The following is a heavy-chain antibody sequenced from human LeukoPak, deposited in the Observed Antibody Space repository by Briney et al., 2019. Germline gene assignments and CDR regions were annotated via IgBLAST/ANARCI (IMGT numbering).Heavy chain of an antibody. Sequence: GGSLRLSCAASGFTVSSNYMSWVRQAPGKGLEWVSVIYSGGSTYYADSVKGRFTISRDDSKNTLYLQMNSLRAEDTAVYYCAREGTDYGGNSFYYFDYWGQGTLVTVSS. CDR1: GFTVSSNY. J-gene: IGHJ4*02. CDR2: IYSGGST. V-gene: IGHV3-53*01. CDR3: AREGTDYGGNSFYYFDY. D-gene: IGHD4-23*01.